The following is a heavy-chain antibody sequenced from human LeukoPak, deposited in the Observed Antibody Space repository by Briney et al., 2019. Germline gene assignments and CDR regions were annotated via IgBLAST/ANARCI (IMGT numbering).Heavy chain of an antibody. CDR2: ISGYNGNT. V-gene: IGHV1-18*01. D-gene: IGHD3-22*01. J-gene: IGHJ4*02. CDR1: GYTFTSYG. CDR3: ARGSYYDSSGYYSPLFDY. Sequence: ASVKVSCKASGYTFTSYGISWVRQAPGQGLEWMGWISGYNGNTNYAQKAQGRVTMTTETSTSTAYIELRSLRSDDTAVYYCARGSYYDSSGYYSPLFDYWGQGTLVTVSS.